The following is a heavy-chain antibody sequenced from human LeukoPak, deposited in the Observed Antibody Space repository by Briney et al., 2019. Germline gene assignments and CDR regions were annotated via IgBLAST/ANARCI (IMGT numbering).Heavy chain of an antibody. J-gene: IGHJ6*02. CDR2: ISYDGSNK. D-gene: IGHD3-3*01. V-gene: IGHV3-30-3*01. CDR3: ARNPPNYDFWSGPYYYGMDV. CDR1: GFTFSSYA. Sequence: GGSLRLSCAASGFTFSSYAMHWVRQAPGKGLEWVAVISYDGSNKYYADSVKGRFTISRDNSKNTLYLQMNSLRAEDTAVYYCARNPPNYDFWSGPYYYGMDVWGQGTTVTASS.